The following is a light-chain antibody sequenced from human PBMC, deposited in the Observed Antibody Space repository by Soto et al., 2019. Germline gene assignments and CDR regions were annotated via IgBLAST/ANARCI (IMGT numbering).Light chain of an antibody. CDR2: GAS. CDR3: QQYNNWPRT. V-gene: IGKV3-15*01. Sequence: EIVMTQSPATLSVSPGARATLSCRASQSVSSNLAWYQQKPGQAPRLLIYGASTRATGIPARFSGSASGTEFTLTISSLQSEDFAVSYCQQYNNWPRTFGQRTKVDIK. J-gene: IGKJ1*01. CDR1: QSVSSN.